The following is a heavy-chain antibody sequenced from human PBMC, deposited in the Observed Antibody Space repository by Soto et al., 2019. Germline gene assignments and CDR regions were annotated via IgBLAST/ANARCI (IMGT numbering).Heavy chain of an antibody. CDR1: DCSISSGWYS. CDR3: ARVTDSNYYYYGMDV. CDR2: IYHSGST. J-gene: IGHJ6*02. V-gene: IGHV4-30-2*01. D-gene: IGHD4-4*01. Sequence: LSLPCAVSDCSISSGWYSWICIRQPLGKGLEWIGYIYHSGSTYYNPSPKSRVTISVDRSKNQFSLKLSSVTAADTAVYYCARVTDSNYYYYGMDVWGQGTTVTVSS.